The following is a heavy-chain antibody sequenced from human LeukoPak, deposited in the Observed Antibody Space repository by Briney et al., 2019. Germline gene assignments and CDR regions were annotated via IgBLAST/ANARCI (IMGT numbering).Heavy chain of an antibody. CDR2: ISESGDYT. D-gene: IGHD3/OR15-3a*01. Sequence: GETLRLSCAASGFTFSNYVMSWARQAPGKGLEWVSSISESGDYTDYADSVKGRFTISRDNSENTLYLQMNSLRAEDTAVYYCVREEYGLVFDYWGQGTLVTVSS. V-gene: IGHV3-23*01. CDR3: VREEYGLVFDY. CDR1: GFTFSNYV. J-gene: IGHJ4*02.